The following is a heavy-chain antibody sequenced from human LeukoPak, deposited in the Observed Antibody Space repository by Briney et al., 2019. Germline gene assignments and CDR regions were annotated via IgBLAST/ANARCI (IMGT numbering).Heavy chain of an antibody. V-gene: IGHV4-39*07. CDR1: GGPISSTSYC. D-gene: IGHD6-25*01. CDR3: ARGRTTYSSGSLLADY. J-gene: IGHJ4*02. CDR2: ISYSGST. Sequence: SETLSLTCTVSGGPISSTSYCWVWIRQPPGKGLEWIGTISYSGSTYYNPSLKSRVTISLDTSKNQFSLRLSSVTAADTALYYCARGRTTYSSGSLLADYWGQGTLVTVSS.